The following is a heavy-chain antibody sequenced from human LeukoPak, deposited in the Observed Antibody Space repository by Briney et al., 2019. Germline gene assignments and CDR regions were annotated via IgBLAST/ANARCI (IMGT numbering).Heavy chain of an antibody. J-gene: IGHJ4*02. CDR1: GYTFTGYY. V-gene: IGHV1-2*02. D-gene: IGHD6-19*01. CDR3: ARDSSGWWYYFDY. CDR2: INPNSGGT. Sequence: ASVKVSCKASGYTFTGYYMHWVRQAPGQGLEWMGWINPNSGGTNYAQKFQGRVTMTRDTSISTAYMELSRLRSDDTAVYYCARDSSGWWYYFDYGGEGTLVTVSS.